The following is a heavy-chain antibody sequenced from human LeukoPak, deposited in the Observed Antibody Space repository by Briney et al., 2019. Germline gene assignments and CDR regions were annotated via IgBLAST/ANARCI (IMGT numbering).Heavy chain of an antibody. D-gene: IGHD6-19*01. Sequence: SGGSLRLSCSASGFSFTSYWMHWVRQVPGKGLEWVSVISSDGSDTIYADSVKGRFTISRDNAKNTLFLQMNSLRVEDTAVYYCARVVESGWLFFYYYMDVWGKGTTVTISS. J-gene: IGHJ6*03. CDR1: GFSFTSYW. CDR2: ISSDGSDT. V-gene: IGHV3-74*01. CDR3: ARVVESGWLFFYYYMDV.